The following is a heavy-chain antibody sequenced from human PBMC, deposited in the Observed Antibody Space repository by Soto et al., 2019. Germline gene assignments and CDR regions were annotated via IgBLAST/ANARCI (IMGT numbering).Heavy chain of an antibody. V-gene: IGHV3-11*01. D-gene: IGHD1-26*01. Sequence: QVQLLESGGGLVKPGRSLRLSCAASGLNFDDYYMEWIRQAPGKGLEWISYISSNADTTYYADSVKGRLTISRDSARRSLYLEMNNLGADDTAVYYCASARNGVGSSYYDHHWGQGTLVTVSS. CDR3: ASARNGVGSSYYDHH. CDR1: GLNFDDYY. J-gene: IGHJ5*02. CDR2: ISSNADTT.